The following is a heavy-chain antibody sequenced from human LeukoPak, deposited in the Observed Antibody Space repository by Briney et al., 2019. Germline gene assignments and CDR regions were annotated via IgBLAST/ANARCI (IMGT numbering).Heavy chain of an antibody. CDR1: GFTFSSYA. J-gene: IGHJ4*02. Sequence: GGSLRLSCAASGFTFSSYAMSWVRQAPGKGLEWVSSISVSGSGGSTYYADSVKGRFTISRDNSKNTLYLQMNSLRAEDTAVYYCAKDPFSSSYWDQGTLVTVSS. CDR2: ISVSGSGGST. V-gene: IGHV3-23*01. CDR3: AKDPFSSSY. D-gene: IGHD6-13*01.